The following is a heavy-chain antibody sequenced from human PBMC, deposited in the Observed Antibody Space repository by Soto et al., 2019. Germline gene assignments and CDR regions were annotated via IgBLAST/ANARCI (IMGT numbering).Heavy chain of an antibody. Sequence: QVQLVQSGAEVKKPGSSVKVSCKASGGTFSSYSINWVRQAPGQGLEWMGEIIPIFGTANYAQKFQGGVTITADESTSTAYMELFSLRSEDTAGYYCARDGGRHSGGIDYWGQGTLVTVSS. V-gene: IGHV1-69*01. CDR2: IIPIFGTA. CDR1: GGTFSSYS. CDR3: ARDGGRHSGGIDY. D-gene: IGHD1-26*01. J-gene: IGHJ4*02.